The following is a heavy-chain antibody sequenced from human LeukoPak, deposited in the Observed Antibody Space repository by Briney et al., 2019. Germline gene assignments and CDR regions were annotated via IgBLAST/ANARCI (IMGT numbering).Heavy chain of an antibody. J-gene: IGHJ4*02. D-gene: IGHD5-18*01. CDR2: IYYSGST. V-gene: IGHV4-59*08. CDR1: GGSISSYY. Sequence: SETLSLTCTVSGGSISSYYWSWIRQPPGKGLEWIGYIYYSGSTNYNPSLKSRVTISVDTSKSQFSLKLSSVTAADTAVYYCARQVALGYSYGYGGYYFDYWGQGTLVTVSS. CDR3: ARQVALGYSYGYGGYYFDY.